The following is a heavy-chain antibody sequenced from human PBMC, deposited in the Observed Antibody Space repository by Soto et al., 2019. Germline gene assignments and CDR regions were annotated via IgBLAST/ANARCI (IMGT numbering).Heavy chain of an antibody. CDR1: GGSISSSDFY. CDR2: MYYSGTT. CDR3: AVVDSTGNWFDP. D-gene: IGHD6-25*01. V-gene: IGHV4-39*01. Sequence: SETLSLSCTVSGGSISSSDFYGGWLHQTPGKGLEFIGSMYYSGTTYYNPSLKSRVTISVDTSKNQFTLKLISVTAADTAVYYCAVVDSTGNWFDPWGEGALVTVSS. J-gene: IGHJ5*02.